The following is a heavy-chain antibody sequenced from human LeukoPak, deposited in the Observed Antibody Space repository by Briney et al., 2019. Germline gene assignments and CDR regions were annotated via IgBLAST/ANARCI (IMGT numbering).Heavy chain of an antibody. CDR1: GGSISSYY. CDR3: ARGFTAPFWYVDL. D-gene: IGHD3-16*01. CDR2: IYYSGST. J-gene: IGHJ2*01. Sequence: PSETLSLTCTVSGGSISSYYWSWIRQPPGKGLEWIGYIYYSGSTNYNPSLKSRVTISVDTSKNQFSLKLSSVTAADTAVYYCARGFTAPFWYVDLWGRGTLVTVSS. V-gene: IGHV4-59*01.